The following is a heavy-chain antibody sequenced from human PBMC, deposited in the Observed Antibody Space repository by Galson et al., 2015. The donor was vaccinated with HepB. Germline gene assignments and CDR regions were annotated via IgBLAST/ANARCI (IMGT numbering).Heavy chain of an antibody. CDR1: GYTFTSYG. D-gene: IGHD2-2*01. V-gene: IGHV1-18*01. J-gene: IGHJ5*02. Sequence: SCKASGYTFTSYGISWVRQAPGQGLEWMGWISAYNGNTNYAQKLQGRVTMTTDTSTSTAYMELRSLRSDDTAVYYCARDVAGIVVVPAAPARGGWFDPWGQGTLVTVSS. CDR3: ARDVAGIVVVPAAPARGGWFDP. CDR2: ISAYNGNT.